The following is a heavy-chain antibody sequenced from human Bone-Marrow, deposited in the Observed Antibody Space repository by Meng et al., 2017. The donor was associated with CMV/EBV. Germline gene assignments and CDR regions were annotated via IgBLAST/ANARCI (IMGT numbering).Heavy chain of an antibody. V-gene: IGHV1-69*02. J-gene: IGHJ4*02. CDR1: GGTFSSYT. Sequence: SVKVSCKASGGTFSSYTISWVRQAPGQGLEWMGRIIPILGIANYAQKFQGRVTMTTDTSTSTAYMELRSLRSDDTAVYYCARAPRIAAAGTMLILDYWGQGTLVTVSS. CDR2: IIPILGIA. CDR3: ARAPRIAAAGTMLILDY. D-gene: IGHD6-13*01.